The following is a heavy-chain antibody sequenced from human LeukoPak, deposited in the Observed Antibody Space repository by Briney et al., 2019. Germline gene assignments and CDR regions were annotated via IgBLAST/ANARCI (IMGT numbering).Heavy chain of an antibody. D-gene: IGHD4-17*01. CDR3: AKEWDSITTAFDAFDI. J-gene: IGHJ3*02. CDR1: GFTFSSYA. V-gene: IGHV3-23*01. CDR2: ISGSGGST. Sequence: PGGSLRLSCAASGFTFSSYAMSWVRQAPGNGLEWVSAISGSGGSTYYADSVKGRFTISRDNSKNTLYLQMNSLRAEDTAVYYCAKEWDSITTAFDAFDIWGQGTMVTVSS.